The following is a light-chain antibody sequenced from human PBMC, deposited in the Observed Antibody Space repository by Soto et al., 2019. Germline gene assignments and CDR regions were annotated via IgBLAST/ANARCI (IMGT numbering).Light chain of an antibody. CDR3: SSYTSTSTLYV. CDR1: GSDVGEYNY. Sequence: QSALTQPASVSGSLGQSITISCTGTGSDVGEYNYVSWYQQHPDKAPKPMIYEVRNRPSGVSNRFSGSKSGNTASLAIAGLQAEDEADYYCSSYTSTSTLYVFGTGTKVTVL. CDR2: EVR. J-gene: IGLJ1*01. V-gene: IGLV2-14*01.